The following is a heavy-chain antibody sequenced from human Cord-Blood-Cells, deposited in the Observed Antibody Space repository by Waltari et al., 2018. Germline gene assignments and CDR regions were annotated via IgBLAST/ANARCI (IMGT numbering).Heavy chain of an antibody. D-gene: IGHD2-2*01. CDR3: ARSNQDAFDI. CDR1: GFTVSSNY. Sequence: EVQLVESGGGLIQPGGFLRLSCAASGFTVSSNYLNWVRQAPGKGLEWVSVIYSVGSTYYADSVKGRFTISRDNSQNTLYLQRNSLSAEETDVYYGARSNQDAFDIWGQGTMVTVSS. CDR2: IYSVGST. J-gene: IGHJ3*02. V-gene: IGHV3-53*01.